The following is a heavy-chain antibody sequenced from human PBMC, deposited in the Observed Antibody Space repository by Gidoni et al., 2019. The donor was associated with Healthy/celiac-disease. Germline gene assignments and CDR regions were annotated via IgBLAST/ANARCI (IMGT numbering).Heavy chain of an antibody. CDR1: GFSFSSYA. CDR2: ISSNGGST. CDR3: VKDPTSRRRRLVPAASSDY. V-gene: IGHV3-64D*08. J-gene: IGHJ4*02. Sequence: EVQLVSSGRGLVQPGGSLRLSCSASGFSFSSYAMHWVRQAPGKGLEYVSAISSNGGSTYYADSVKSRFTISRDNSKNTLYLQMSSLRAEDTAVYYCVKDPTSRRRRLVPAASSDYWGQGTLVTVSS. D-gene: IGHD2-2*01.